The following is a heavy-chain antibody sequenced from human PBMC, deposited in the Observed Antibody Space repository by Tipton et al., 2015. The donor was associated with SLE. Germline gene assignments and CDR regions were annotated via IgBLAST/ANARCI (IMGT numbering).Heavy chain of an antibody. D-gene: IGHD3-10*01. J-gene: IGHJ6*02. CDR1: GFTFSSYG. V-gene: IGHV3-21*04. CDR2: ISSSSYI. CDR3: ARDRRYYYHGMDV. Sequence: SLRLSCAASGFTFSSYGMNWVRQAPGKGLEWVSSISSSSYIYYADSVKGRFTISRDNAKNSLYLQMNSLRAEDTALYYCARDRRYYYHGMDVWGQGTTVTVSS.